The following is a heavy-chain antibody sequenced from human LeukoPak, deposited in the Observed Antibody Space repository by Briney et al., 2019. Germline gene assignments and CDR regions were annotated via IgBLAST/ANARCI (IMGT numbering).Heavy chain of an antibody. V-gene: IGHV1-8*01. Sequence: ASVKVSCKASGYTFTSYDINWVRQATGQGLEWMGWMNPNSGNTGYAQKFQGRVIMTRNTSISTAYMELSSLRSEDTAVYYRAREIQASSTAGGFGTQNGDYWGQGTLVTVSS. CDR3: AREIQASSTAGGFGTQNGDY. CDR2: MNPNSGNT. CDR1: GYTFTSYD. D-gene: IGHD3-10*01. J-gene: IGHJ4*02.